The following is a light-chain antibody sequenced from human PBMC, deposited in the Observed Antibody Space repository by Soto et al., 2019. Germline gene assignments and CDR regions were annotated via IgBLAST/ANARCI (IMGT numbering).Light chain of an antibody. CDR1: SSDVGAYNY. CDR3: NSFTSTTSTTPYV. CDR2: DVT. V-gene: IGLV2-14*01. J-gene: IGLJ1*01. Sequence: QCALTQPASVSGSPGQSITISCTGTSSDVGAYNYVSWYQQYPGKAPKLMIYDVTNRPSGVSDRFSGSKSGNTASLTISGLQAEDEADYYCNSFTSTTSTTPYVFGTGTKLTVL.